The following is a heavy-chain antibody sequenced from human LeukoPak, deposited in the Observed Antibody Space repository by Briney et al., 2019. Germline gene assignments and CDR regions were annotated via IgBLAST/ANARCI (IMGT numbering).Heavy chain of an antibody. Sequence: ASVKVSCKASGFTFTSSAMQWVRQARGQRLEWIGWIVVGSGNTNYAQKFQERVTITRGMSTSTAYMELSSLRSEDTAVYYCAADTARAYCGGDCLADWGQGTLVTVSS. CDR1: GFTFTSSA. J-gene: IGHJ4*02. V-gene: IGHV1-58*02. CDR2: IVVGSGNT. D-gene: IGHD2-21*02. CDR3: AADTARAYCGGDCLAD.